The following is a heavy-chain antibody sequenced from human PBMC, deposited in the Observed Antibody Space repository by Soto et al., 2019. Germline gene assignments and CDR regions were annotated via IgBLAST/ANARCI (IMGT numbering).Heavy chain of an antibody. CDR2: IYYSGST. J-gene: IGHJ5*02. CDR1: GGSISSGGYY. Sequence: SETLSLTCTVSGGSISSGGYYWSWIRQHPGKGLEWIGYIYYSGSTYYNPSLKSRVTISVDTSKNQFSLKLSSVTAADTAVYYCARVRAVVVASAPSNWFDPWGQGTLVTVS. D-gene: IGHD2-15*01. CDR3: ARVRAVVVASAPSNWFDP. V-gene: IGHV4-31*02.